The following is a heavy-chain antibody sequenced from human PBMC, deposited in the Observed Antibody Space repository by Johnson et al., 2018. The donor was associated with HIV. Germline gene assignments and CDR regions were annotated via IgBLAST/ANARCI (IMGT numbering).Heavy chain of an antibody. J-gene: IGHJ3*02. D-gene: IGHD6-25*01. CDR3: ARGRKDIGAADGLDNDAFDM. V-gene: IGHV3-33*01. CDR1: GFTFSNYG. Sequence: QVQLVESGGGVVQPGRSLRLSCAASGFTFSNYGMHWVRQAPGKGLEWVAVIWFDGSNKYYADSVQGRFTISRDDSKDTLYLQMDSLRAEDSALYYCARGRKDIGAADGLDNDAFDMWGQGTLVTVS. CDR2: IWFDGSNK.